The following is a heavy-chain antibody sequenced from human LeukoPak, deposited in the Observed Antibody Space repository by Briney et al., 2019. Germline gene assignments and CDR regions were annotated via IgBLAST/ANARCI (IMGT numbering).Heavy chain of an antibody. V-gene: IGHV3-23*01. D-gene: IGHD1-26*01. Sequence: GGSLRLSCVASGVTLSNYAMSWARQAPGKGLEWASGISSSGSGGNTNYADSVKGRFTISRDSSRNTLFLHMNTLRAEDTAIYYCAKDRTVGASYWYFDLWGRGTLVTVSS. CDR1: GVTLSNYA. CDR2: ISSSGSGGNT. CDR3: AKDRTVGASYWYFDL. J-gene: IGHJ2*01.